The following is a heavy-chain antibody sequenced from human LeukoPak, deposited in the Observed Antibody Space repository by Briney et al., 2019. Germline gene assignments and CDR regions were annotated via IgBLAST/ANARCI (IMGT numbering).Heavy chain of an antibody. CDR3: ARHYYGSGSFDY. Sequence: ESGPALVKPTQTLTLTCTFSGFSLSTSGMCVTWIRQPPGKALEWLARIDWDDDKYYSTSPKTRLTISKDTSKNQVVLTMTNMDPVDTATYFCARHYYGSGSFDYWGQGTLVTVSS. CDR1: GFSLSTSGMC. CDR2: IDWDDDK. D-gene: IGHD3-10*01. V-gene: IGHV2-70*11. J-gene: IGHJ4*02.